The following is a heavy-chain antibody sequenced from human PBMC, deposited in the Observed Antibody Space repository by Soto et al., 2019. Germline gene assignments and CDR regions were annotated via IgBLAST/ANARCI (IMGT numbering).Heavy chain of an antibody. CDR2: IIPLYGTV. J-gene: IGHJ4*02. V-gene: IGHV1-69*06. CDR1: GATFNSFG. Sequence: QDHLAQSGAEVKKPGSSVTVSCKASGATFNSFGISWVRQAPGQGLDWMGVIIPLYGTVNYAQKFQGRVSITADKSTSNAYMDLSGLRSDDTAVYYCARVRGIRGIIPSHFGLWGQGTLVTVSS. D-gene: IGHD3-10*01. CDR3: ARVRGIRGIIPSHFGL.